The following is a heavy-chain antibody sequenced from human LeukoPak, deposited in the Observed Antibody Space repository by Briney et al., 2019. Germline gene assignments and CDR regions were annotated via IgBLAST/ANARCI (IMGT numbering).Heavy chain of an antibody. J-gene: IGHJ6*03. CDR3: ARQLYISGSYYAPMDV. Sequence: KPSETLSLTCAVYGGSFSGYYWSWIRQPPGKGLEWIGEINHSGSTNYNPSLKSRVTISVDTSKNQFSLKLSSVTAADTAVYFCARQLYISGSYYAPMDVWGKGTTVTIFS. V-gene: IGHV4-34*01. CDR2: INHSGST. CDR1: GGSFSGYY. D-gene: IGHD3-10*01.